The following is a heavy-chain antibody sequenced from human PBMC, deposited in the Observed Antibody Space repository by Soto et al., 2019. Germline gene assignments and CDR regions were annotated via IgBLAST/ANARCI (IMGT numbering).Heavy chain of an antibody. CDR3: ARARALWVVVSNWFDP. CDR1: GGSFSGYY. CDR2: SNHSGST. Sequence: SETLSLTFAVYGGSFSGYYWTWIRQPPGKGLEWIGESNHSGSTSYNPSLKSRVTISVDTSKNQFSLKLSSVTAADTAVYYCARARALWVVVSNWFDPWGQGTLVTVSS. V-gene: IGHV4-34*01. D-gene: IGHD2-15*01. J-gene: IGHJ5*02.